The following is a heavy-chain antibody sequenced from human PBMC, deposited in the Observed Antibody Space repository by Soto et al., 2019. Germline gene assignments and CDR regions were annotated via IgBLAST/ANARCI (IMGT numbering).Heavy chain of an antibody. CDR1: GFAFSSYW. CDR2: INSDGSII. J-gene: IGHJ3*02. Sequence: PGGSLRLSCAASGFAFSSYWMHWVRQDPRKGIMRVSRINSDGSIISYADSVKGRFTISRDNAKNTLYLQMNILRAEDTAVFYCARVMRYYDSSGYSAFDIWGQGTMVTVSS. D-gene: IGHD3-22*01. CDR3: ARVMRYYDSSGYSAFDI. V-gene: IGHV3-74*01.